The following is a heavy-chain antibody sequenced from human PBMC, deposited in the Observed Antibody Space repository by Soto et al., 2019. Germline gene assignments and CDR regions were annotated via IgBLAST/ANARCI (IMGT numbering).Heavy chain of an antibody. CDR3: ARGYGDYGGDFYYGMAV. CDR1: GFTFSSYS. CDR2: ISTSSTYI. V-gene: IGHV3-21*01. D-gene: IGHD4-17*01. Sequence: EVQLVESGGGLVKPGGSLRLSCAASGFTFSSYSMNWVRQAPGKGLDWVSSISTSSTYIYYADSLKGRFTISRDNAKNLLYLQMNSLKAEDTAVYFCARGYGDYGGDFYYGMAVWGQGTTVTVSS. J-gene: IGHJ6*02.